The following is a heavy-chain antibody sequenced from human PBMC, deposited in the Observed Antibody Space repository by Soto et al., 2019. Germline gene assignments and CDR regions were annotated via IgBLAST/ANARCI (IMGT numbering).Heavy chain of an antibody. CDR3: ANGGPYQLLSPYYYYGMDV. CDR2: ISGRGGST. CDR1: GFTFSSYA. D-gene: IGHD2-2*01. J-gene: IGHJ6*04. V-gene: IGHV3-23*01. Sequence: GGSLRLSCAASGFTFSSYAMSWVRQTPAKGLDCVSAISGRGGSTYYADTVKGRFTISRDNSKNTLYLQMNSLRAEDTAVYYCANGGPYQLLSPYYYYGMDVWGKGTTVTVSS.